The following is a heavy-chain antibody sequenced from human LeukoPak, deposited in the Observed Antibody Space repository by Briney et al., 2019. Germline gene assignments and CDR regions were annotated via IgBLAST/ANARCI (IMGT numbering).Heavy chain of an antibody. J-gene: IGHJ4*02. D-gene: IGHD6-19*01. Sequence: GGSLRLSCAASGISFSNYSMNWVRKAPGKGLEWVSLISSSSRFIYYGDSVKGRFTISRDNAKNSLYLQMNSLRAEDTALYYCAKEAVAGALDYWGQGTLVTVSS. CDR2: ISSSSRFI. V-gene: IGHV3-21*04. CDR3: AKEAVAGALDY. CDR1: GISFSNYS.